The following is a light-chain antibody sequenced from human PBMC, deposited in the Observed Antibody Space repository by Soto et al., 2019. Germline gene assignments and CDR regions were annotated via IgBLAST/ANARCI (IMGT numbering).Light chain of an antibody. V-gene: IGKV1-6*01. CDR3: LQDHSYPRT. CDR2: ATS. Sequence: AIQMTQSPPSLSASVGDRVILTCRASQDIRNELGWYQQKPGKAPKLLIQATSNLQGGVPLRFSGSGSGTDFTLTISSLQPEDFATYYCLQDHSYPRTFGQGTRVEIK. CDR1: QDIRNE. J-gene: IGKJ1*01.